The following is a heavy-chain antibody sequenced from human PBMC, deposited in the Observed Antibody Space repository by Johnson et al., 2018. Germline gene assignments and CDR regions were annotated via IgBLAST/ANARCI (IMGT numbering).Heavy chain of an antibody. D-gene: IGHD1-26*01. J-gene: IGHJ1*01. CDR2: ISYDGSNK. V-gene: IGHV3-30*18. CDR3: AKEPWSGSYPEYFQY. Sequence: QVQLVQSGGGVVQPGRSLRLSCAASGFTFSSYGMHWVRQAPGKGLEWVAVISYDGSNKYYVASVKGRFTISRDNSKNTLYLQMNSLRADDTAVYYCAKEPWSGSYPEYFQYWGQGTLVTVSS. CDR1: GFTFSSYG.